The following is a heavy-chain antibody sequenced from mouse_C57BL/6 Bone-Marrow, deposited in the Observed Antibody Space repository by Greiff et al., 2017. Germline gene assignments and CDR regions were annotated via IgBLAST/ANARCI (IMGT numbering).Heavy chain of an antibody. Sequence: VQLQQPGAELVKPGASVKMSCKASGYTFTSYWITWVKQRPGQGLEWIGDIYPGSGSTNYNEKFKSKATLTVDKSSSTAYMQLSSLTSEDSAVYYCARWRGFDYWGQGTTLTVSS. V-gene: IGHV1-55*01. CDR3: ARWRGFDY. CDR2: IYPGSGST. CDR1: GYTFTSYW. J-gene: IGHJ2*01.